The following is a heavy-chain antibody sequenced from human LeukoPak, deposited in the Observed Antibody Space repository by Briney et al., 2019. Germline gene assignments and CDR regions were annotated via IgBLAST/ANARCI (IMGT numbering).Heavy chain of an antibody. CDR1: GASISSGGYY. CDR3: ARGEGGVLLWFDP. CDR2: IYHSGSA. J-gene: IGHJ5*02. D-gene: IGHD3-16*01. V-gene: IGHV4-30-2*01. Sequence: SQTLSLTCTVSGASISSGGYYWNWIRHPPGKGLEWIGYIYHSGSAYYNPSLESRVTLSVDRSKNQFSLKLSTVTAADTAVYYCARGEGGVLLWFDPWGQGTLVTVSS.